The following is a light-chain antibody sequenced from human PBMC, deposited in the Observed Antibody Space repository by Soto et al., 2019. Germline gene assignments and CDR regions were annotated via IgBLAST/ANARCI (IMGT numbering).Light chain of an antibody. V-gene: IGKV4-1*01. J-gene: IGKJ2*01. CDR1: QSVLMRSSNKDH. CDR2: WAS. CDR3: HQYYANPRT. Sequence: DIVMTQSPDSLAVSLGERATINCKSSQSVLMRSSNKDHLAWYQQKPGQPPKLLINWASTRESGVPDRLSGSGSGTDFTLTISSLQAEDVAVYYCHQYYANPRTFGQGTKLEIK.